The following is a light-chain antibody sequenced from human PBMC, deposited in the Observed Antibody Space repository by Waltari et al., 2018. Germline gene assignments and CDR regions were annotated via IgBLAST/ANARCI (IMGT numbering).Light chain of an antibody. CDR1: QNIRIY. Sequence: DIQMTQYQSSLVASVGDRVIITSRESQNIRIYLNWFQQKPGRAPDLLMYGESRLQSGVPPRFSGSGSGTDFTLIISDLQPEDSATYYCQQTYTTVKTSGRGTRVEV. V-gene: IGKV1-39*01. CDR2: GES. J-gene: IGKJ2*01. CDR3: QQTYTTVKT.